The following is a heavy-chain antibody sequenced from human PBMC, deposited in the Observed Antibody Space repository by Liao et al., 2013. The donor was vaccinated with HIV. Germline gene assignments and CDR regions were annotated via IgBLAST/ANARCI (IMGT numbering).Heavy chain of an antibody. D-gene: IGHD1-1*01. Sequence: QMQLQESGPGLVKPSETLSLTCTVSGGSISSYYWSWIRQPAGKGLEWIGRIYTSGSTNYNPSLKSRVTMSVETPKNQFSLKLTSVTAADTAVYYCARGVIAAGTRYFDLWGRGTLVTVSS. CDR1: GGSISSYY. CDR2: IYTSGST. J-gene: IGHJ2*01. V-gene: IGHV4-4*07. CDR3: ARGVIAAGTRYFDL.